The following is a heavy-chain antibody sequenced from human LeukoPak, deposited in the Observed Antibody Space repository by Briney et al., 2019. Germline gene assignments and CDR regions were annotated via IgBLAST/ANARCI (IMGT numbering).Heavy chain of an antibody. J-gene: IGHJ4*02. D-gene: IGHD6-19*01. V-gene: IGHV3-48*03. Sequence: GGSLRLSCAASGFTFSSYEMNWVRQAPGKGLEWVSYISSSGSTIYYADSVKGRFTISRDNAKNSLFLQMNSLRVEDTAVYYCARMGQWLALDYWGQGTLVTVSS. CDR3: ARMGQWLALDY. CDR2: ISSSGSTI. CDR1: GFTFSSYE.